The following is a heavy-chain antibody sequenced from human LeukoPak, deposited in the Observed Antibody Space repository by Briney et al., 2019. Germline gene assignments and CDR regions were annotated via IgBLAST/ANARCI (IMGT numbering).Heavy chain of an antibody. CDR3: ARAPDYGSGLFYYGLDV. J-gene: IGHJ6*02. D-gene: IGHD3-10*01. CDR2: IYYSGST. CDR1: GGSISSGSYY. Sequence: SETLSLTCTVSGGSISSGSYYWGWIRQPPGKGLEWVGSIYYSGSTYYNPSLKSRVTISVDKSKNQFSLKMSSVTAADTAVYYCARAPDYGSGLFYYGLDVWGQGTTVTVSS. V-gene: IGHV4-39*07.